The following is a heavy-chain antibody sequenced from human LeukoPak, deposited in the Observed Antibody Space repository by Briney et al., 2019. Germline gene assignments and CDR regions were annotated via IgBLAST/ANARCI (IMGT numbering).Heavy chain of an antibody. CDR1: GVTFSPYG. Sequence: GGSLRLSCAASGVTFSPYGINWVRQAPGKGLEGVAFIRYDGSVKYYADTVKGRFTISRDNSKNTVYLQMNSLRAEDTAIYYCAKPPTLTGDDAFYIRGQGTLVTVSS. V-gene: IGHV3-30*02. CDR2: IRYDGSVK. J-gene: IGHJ3*02. D-gene: IGHD7-27*01. CDR3: AKPPTLTGDDAFYI.